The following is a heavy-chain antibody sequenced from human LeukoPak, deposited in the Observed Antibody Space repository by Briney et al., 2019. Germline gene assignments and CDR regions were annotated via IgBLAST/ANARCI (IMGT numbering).Heavy chain of an antibody. CDR1: GVSAITGDFS. Sequence: SETLSLTCVVSGVSAITGDFSWSWIRQPPGKGLEWIGYIHFSGSTNYNPSLKSRVTVSDDKSKNQFSLKLSSVTAADTAVYYCARIFRGAYFDYWGQGTLVTVSS. CDR2: IHFSGST. V-gene: IGHV4-61*08. D-gene: IGHD3-10*01. J-gene: IGHJ4*02. CDR3: ARIFRGAYFDY.